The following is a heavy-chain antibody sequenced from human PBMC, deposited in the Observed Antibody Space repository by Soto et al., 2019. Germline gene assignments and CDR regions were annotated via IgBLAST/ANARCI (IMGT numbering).Heavy chain of an antibody. CDR2: IYYSGST. V-gene: IGHV4-59*08. D-gene: IGHD2-2*01. J-gene: IGHJ6*03. CDR1: GGSFSGNY. Sequence: ETVSLTCAVHGGSFSGNYWSCIRRAPGKGLEWIGYIYYSGSTNYNPSLKSRVTISVDTSKNQFSLKLSSVTAADTAVYYCARHYCISTNCFPYMDVWGKGTTVIVSS. CDR3: ARHYCISTNCFPYMDV.